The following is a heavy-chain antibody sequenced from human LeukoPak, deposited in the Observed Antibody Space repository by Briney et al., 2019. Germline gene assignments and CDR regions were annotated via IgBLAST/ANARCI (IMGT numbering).Heavy chain of an antibody. V-gene: IGHV3-21*01. CDR1: GFTFSSYS. J-gene: IGHJ4*02. Sequence: GSLRLSCAASGFTFSSYSMNWVRQAPGKGLEWVSSISSSSSYIYYADSVKGRFTISRDNAKNSLYLQMNSLRAEDTAVYYCARDGGRVYSSSWYYFDYWGQGTLVTVSS. CDR2: ISSSSSYI. D-gene: IGHD6-13*01. CDR3: ARDGGRVYSSSWYYFDY.